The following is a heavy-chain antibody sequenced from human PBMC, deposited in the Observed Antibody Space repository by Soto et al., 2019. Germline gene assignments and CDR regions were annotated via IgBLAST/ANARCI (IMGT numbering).Heavy chain of an antibody. CDR2: ISRNNGNT. CDR3: ARGAYGEVSFDY. CDR1: GYTINTYG. J-gene: IGHJ4*02. Sequence: QVQLVQSGDELKKPGASVKVSCKASGYTINTYGINWVRQAPGQGLEWMGWISRNNGNTSYAQKVQGRVTMTTDTSTSTAYMELRSLRSDDTAVYYCARGAYGEVSFDYWGQGTLVAVSS. V-gene: IGHV1-18*01. D-gene: IGHD3-10*01.